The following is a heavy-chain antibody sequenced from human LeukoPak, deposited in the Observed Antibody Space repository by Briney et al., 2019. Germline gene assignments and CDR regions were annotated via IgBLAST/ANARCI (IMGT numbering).Heavy chain of an antibody. V-gene: IGHV3-53*01. J-gene: IGHJ4*02. CDR2: SSSGGST. Sequence: GGSLRLSCAASGFTVSSNYVLGWVRQAPGKGLEWVSSVSSSGGSTPYADSVKGRFTISRDNSKNTLYLQMNSLTAEDTAVYYCARVYSGSSYSFDYWGQGTLVTVSS. CDR1: GFTVSSNYV. CDR3: ARVYSGSSYSFDY. D-gene: IGHD1-26*01.